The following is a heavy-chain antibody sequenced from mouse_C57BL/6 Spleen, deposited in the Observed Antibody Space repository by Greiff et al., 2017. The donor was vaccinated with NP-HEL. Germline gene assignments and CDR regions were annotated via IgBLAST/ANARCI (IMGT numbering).Heavy chain of an antibody. D-gene: IGHD1-1*01. CDR2: IYPGDGDT. CDR1: GYAFSSYW. J-gene: IGHJ2*01. Sequence: QVQLKESGAELVKPGASVKISCKASGYAFSSYWMNWVKQRPGKGLEWIGQIYPGDGDTNYNGKFKGKATLTADKSSSTAYMQLSSLTSEDSAVYFCAREGNLLPYFDYWGQGTTLTVSS. V-gene: IGHV1-80*01. CDR3: AREGNLLPYFDY.